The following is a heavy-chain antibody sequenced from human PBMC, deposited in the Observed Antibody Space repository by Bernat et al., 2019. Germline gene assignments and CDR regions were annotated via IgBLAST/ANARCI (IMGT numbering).Heavy chain of an antibody. CDR3: ARRRTSDWDFDY. D-gene: IGHD6-19*01. J-gene: IGHJ4*02. CDR1: GNSFTSYW. CDR2: IYAGDSDT. Sequence: EVQLVQSGAEVKKPGESLKISCKCSGNSFTSYWIAWVRQMPGKGLEWMGIIYAGDSDTRYSPSSQGQVTISADKSISTAYLQWNSLKASDTAVYYCARRRTSDWDFDYWGQGTLVTVSS. V-gene: IGHV5-51*01.